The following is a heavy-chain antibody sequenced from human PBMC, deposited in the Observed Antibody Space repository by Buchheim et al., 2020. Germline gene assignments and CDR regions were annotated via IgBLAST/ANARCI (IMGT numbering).Heavy chain of an antibody. CDR3: AKVGPGSSGSYYYYYGMDV. Sequence: QVQLVESGGDVVQPGRSLRLSCAASGFTFSSYGMHWVRQAPGKGLEWVAVISYDGSNKYYADSVKGRFTISRDNSKNTLYLQMNSLRAEDTAVYYCAKVGPGSSGSYYYYYGMDVWGQGTT. J-gene: IGHJ6*02. CDR1: GFTFSSYG. CDR2: ISYDGSNK. V-gene: IGHV3-30*18. D-gene: IGHD1-26*01.